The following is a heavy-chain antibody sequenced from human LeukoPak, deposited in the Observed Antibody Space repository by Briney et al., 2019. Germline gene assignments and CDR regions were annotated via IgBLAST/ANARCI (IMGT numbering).Heavy chain of an antibody. CDR2: INPNSGGT. J-gene: IGHJ6*03. V-gene: IGHV1-2*02. CDR3: ARVPKETIFGVVIPYYYMDV. CDR1: GYIFITYD. Sequence: ASVKVSCKASGYIFITYDINWVRQATGQGLEWMGWINPNSGGTNYAQKFQGRVTMTRDTSISTAYMELSRLRSDDTAVYYCARVPKETIFGVVIPYYYMDVWGKGTTVTVSS. D-gene: IGHD3-3*01.